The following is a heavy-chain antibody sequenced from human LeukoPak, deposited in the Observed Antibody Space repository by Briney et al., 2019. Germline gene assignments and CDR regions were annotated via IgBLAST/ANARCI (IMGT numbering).Heavy chain of an antibody. Sequence: AGGSLRLSCAASGFTFSSYSMNWVRQAPGKGLEWVSYISSSSSTIYYADSVKGRFTISRDNAKNSLYLQMNSLRAEDTAVYYCARDSYYDSSGFTFDIWGQGTMVTVPS. CDR3: ARDSYYDSSGFTFDI. V-gene: IGHV3-48*01. J-gene: IGHJ3*02. D-gene: IGHD3-22*01. CDR2: ISSSSSTI. CDR1: GFTFSSYS.